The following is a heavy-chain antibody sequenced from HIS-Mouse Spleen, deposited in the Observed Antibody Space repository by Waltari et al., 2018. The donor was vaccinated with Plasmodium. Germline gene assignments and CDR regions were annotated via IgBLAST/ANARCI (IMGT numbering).Heavy chain of an antibody. CDR3: ASSWYWYFDL. Sequence: EVQRVESGGGFVQPGGSLRLSCAASGFTLSSYWMSWVRQAPGKGLEWVANIKQDGSEKYYVDSVKGRFTISRDNAKNSLYLQMNSLRAEDTAVYYCASSWYWYFDLWGRGTLVTVSS. J-gene: IGHJ2*01. CDR1: GFTLSSYW. D-gene: IGHD6-13*01. V-gene: IGHV3-7*01. CDR2: IKQDGSEK.